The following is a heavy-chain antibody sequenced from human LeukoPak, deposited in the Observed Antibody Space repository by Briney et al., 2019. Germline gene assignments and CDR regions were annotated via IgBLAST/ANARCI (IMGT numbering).Heavy chain of an antibody. V-gene: IGHV3-7*01. J-gene: IGHJ4*02. CDR2: IKEDGSEK. CDR3: AREKGSQYYVDY. CDR1: GFRFSYYW. Sequence: GGSLRLSCAASGFRFSYYWMTWVRQAPGKGLEWVANIKEDGSEKYYVDSVKGRFTISRDNAENSLYLQMNSLRTEDTAVYYCAREKGSQYYVDYWGQGTLVTVSS. D-gene: IGHD2-15*01.